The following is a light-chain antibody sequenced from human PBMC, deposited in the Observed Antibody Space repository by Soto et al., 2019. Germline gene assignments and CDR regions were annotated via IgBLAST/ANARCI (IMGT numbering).Light chain of an antibody. CDR2: EVS. J-gene: IGLJ3*02. Sequence: QSVLTQPPSASGSPGQSVTISCTGTSSDVGGYNYVSWYQQHPGKAPKLMIYEVSKRPSGVPDRVSGSKSGNTASLTVSGLQAEDESDYYCSSYAGSNHNWVFGGGTKLTVL. CDR3: SSYAGSNHNWV. V-gene: IGLV2-8*01. CDR1: SSDVGGYNY.